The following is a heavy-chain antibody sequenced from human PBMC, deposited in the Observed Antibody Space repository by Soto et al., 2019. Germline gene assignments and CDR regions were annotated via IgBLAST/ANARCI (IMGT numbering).Heavy chain of an antibody. CDR2: LYYCGSN. CDR1: GGSVSSYY. J-gene: IGHJ6*02. D-gene: IGHD3-3*01. CDR3: ASDQITIFGYRSMDG. Sequence: SETLSLTCTVSGGSVSSYYWSWIRQPPGKGQEWIGNLYYCGSNNYNPSLKRRVTISVDTSTNKFSLKLSSVTAAATAVYYCASDQITIFGYRSMDGWGQGTTVTVSS. V-gene: IGHV4-59*02.